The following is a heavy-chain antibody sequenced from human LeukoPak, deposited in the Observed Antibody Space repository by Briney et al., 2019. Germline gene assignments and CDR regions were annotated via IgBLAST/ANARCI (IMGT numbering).Heavy chain of an antibody. CDR1: GFTFSSYA. J-gene: IGHJ4*02. Sequence: GGSLRLSCAASGFTFSSYAMSWVRPAPGKGLEWVSAISGSGGSTYYADSVKGRFTISRDNSKNTLYLQMNSLRAEDTAVYYCAKPARGSGSYPTFDYWGQGTLVTVSS. CDR3: AKPARGSGSYPTFDY. D-gene: IGHD3-10*01. CDR2: ISGSGGST. V-gene: IGHV3-23*01.